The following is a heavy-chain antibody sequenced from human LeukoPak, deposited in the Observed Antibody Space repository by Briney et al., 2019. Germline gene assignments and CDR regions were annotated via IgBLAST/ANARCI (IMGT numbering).Heavy chain of an antibody. J-gene: IGHJ4*02. CDR1: GGTFSSYA. CDR3: ARDRITIFGVGYQYFDY. Sequence: SVKVSCKASGGTFSSYAISLVRQAPGQGLEWMGGIIPIFGTANYAQKFQGRVTITADESTSTAYMELSSLRSEDTAVYYCARDRITIFGVGYQYFDYWGQGTLVTVSS. CDR2: IIPIFGTA. V-gene: IGHV1-69*01. D-gene: IGHD3-3*01.